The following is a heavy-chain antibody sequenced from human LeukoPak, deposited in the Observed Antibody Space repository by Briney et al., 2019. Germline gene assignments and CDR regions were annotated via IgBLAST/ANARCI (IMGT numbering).Heavy chain of an antibody. CDR1: GGSFSGYY. V-gene: IGHV4-34*01. D-gene: IGHD2-15*01. Sequence: SETLSLTCAVYGGSFSGYYWLWIRQPPGKGLEWLGDINHSGSNNQNPSLKSRLPISQNTSNKQFSFNLSSVDAADTSVYNCARDYCSGGSCFTLGYWGQGTLVTVSS. J-gene: IGHJ4*02. CDR3: ARDYCSGGSCFTLGY. CDR2: INHSGSN.